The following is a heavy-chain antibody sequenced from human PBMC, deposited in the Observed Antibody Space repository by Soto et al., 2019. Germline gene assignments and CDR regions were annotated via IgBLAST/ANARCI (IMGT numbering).Heavy chain of an antibody. D-gene: IGHD1-1*01. CDR1: GGSFSGYY. CDR3: ARGERATGRNNGFDP. CDR2: INHSGST. V-gene: IGHV4-34*01. Sequence: SETLSLTCAFYGGSFSGYYWSWIRQPPGKGLEWIGEINHSGSTNYNPSLKSRVTISVDTSKNQFSLKLSFVTAADTAVYYCARGERATGRNNGFDPWGQGTLVTVSS. J-gene: IGHJ5*02.